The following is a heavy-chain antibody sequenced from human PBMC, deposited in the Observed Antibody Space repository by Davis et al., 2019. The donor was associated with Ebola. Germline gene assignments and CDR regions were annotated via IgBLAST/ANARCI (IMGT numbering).Heavy chain of an antibody. D-gene: IGHD3-22*01. J-gene: IGHJ4*02. CDR2: IYYSGST. V-gene: IGHV4-61*01. CDR3: ASRGRLVVIPDY. Sequence: MPSETLSLTCTVSGGSISSGSYFWSWIRQPPGKGLDWIGYIYYSGSTNYNPSLKSRVTISVDTSKNQFSLKLSSVTAADTAVYYCASRGRLVVIPDYWGQGTLVTVSS. CDR1: GGSISSGSYF.